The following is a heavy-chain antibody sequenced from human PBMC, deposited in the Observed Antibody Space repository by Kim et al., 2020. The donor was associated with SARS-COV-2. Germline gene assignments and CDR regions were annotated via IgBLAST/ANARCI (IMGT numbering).Heavy chain of an antibody. J-gene: IGHJ4*02. Sequence: SETLSLTCTVSGGSISSSSYYWGWIRQPPGKGLEWIGSIYYSGSTYYNPSLKSRVTISVDTSKNQFSLKLSSVTAADTAVYYCARLFSTRVGDYWGQGTLVTVSS. CDR2: IYYSGST. D-gene: IGHD1-26*01. V-gene: IGHV4-39*01. CDR1: GGSISSSSYY. CDR3: ARLFSTRVGDY.